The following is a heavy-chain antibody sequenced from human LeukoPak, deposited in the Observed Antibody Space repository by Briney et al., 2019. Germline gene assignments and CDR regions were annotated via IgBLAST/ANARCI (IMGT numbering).Heavy chain of an antibody. CDR3: ASVARGRYCSGGSCSNY. V-gene: IGHV1-2*02. D-gene: IGHD2-15*01. Sequence: GASVKVSCKASGYTFTDYYMHWVRQAPGQGFEWMGWIKPNDGDTNYAQKFQGRVTMTRDTSISTAHMEVSRLRSDDTAVYYCASVARGRYCSGGSCSNYWGQGTLVTVSS. J-gene: IGHJ4*02. CDR1: GYTFTDYY. CDR2: IKPNDGDT.